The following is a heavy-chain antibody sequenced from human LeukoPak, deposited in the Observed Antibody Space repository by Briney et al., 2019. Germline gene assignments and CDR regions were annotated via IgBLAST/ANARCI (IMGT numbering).Heavy chain of an antibody. CDR2: IYYSGST. J-gene: IGHJ5*02. CDR1: GGSISSYY. V-gene: IGHV4-59*01. CDR3: ARDMRDMVRGVIYNWFDP. D-gene: IGHD3-10*01. Sequence: SETLSLTCTVFGGSISSYYWSWIRQPPGKGLEWIGYIYYSGSTNYNPSLKSRVTISVDTSKNQFSLKLSSVTAADTAVYYCARDMRDMVRGVIYNWFDPWGQGTLVTVSS.